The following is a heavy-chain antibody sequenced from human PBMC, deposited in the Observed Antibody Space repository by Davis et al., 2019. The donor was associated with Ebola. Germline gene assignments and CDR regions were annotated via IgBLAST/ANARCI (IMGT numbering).Heavy chain of an antibody. CDR3: ARGDRDDYVWGSYRRYFDY. V-gene: IGHV3-48*03. Sequence: PGGSLRLSCAASGFTSSSYEMNWVRQAPGQGLEWISYISSSGSTIYYADSVKGRFTISRDNAKNSLYLQMNSLRAEDTAVYYCARGDRDDYVWGSYRRYFDYWGQGTLVTVSS. CDR2: ISSSGSTI. CDR1: GFTSSSYE. J-gene: IGHJ4*02. D-gene: IGHD3-16*02.